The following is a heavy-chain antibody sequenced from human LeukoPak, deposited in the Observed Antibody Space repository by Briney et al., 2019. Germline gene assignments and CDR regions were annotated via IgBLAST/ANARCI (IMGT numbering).Heavy chain of an antibody. V-gene: IGHV3-64*02. CDR1: GFRFSYHD. D-gene: IGHD1-14*01. CDR3: ARELGGTKTGGFDI. J-gene: IGHJ3*02. Sequence: GGSLRLSXAASGFRFSYHDMHWVRQAPGKGLEFVSSIGAAGAHTFYADSVRGRFTISRDNFQSTMYLQMDGLRPEDSAVYYCARELGGTKTGGFDIWGQGTVVTVSS. CDR2: IGAAGAHT.